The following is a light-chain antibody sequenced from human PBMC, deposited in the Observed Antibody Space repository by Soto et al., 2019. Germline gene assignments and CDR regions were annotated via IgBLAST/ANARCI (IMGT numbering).Light chain of an antibody. CDR2: GAS. CDR1: QSVSSSY. V-gene: IGKV3-20*01. CDR3: QQYGSSPALT. Sequence: IGLTQSPGTLSLSPGERATLSCRASQSVSSSYLAWYQQKPGQAPRLLISGASSRATGIPDRFSGSGSGTDFTLTISRLEPEDFAVYYCQQYGSSPALTFGGGTKVEIK. J-gene: IGKJ4*01.